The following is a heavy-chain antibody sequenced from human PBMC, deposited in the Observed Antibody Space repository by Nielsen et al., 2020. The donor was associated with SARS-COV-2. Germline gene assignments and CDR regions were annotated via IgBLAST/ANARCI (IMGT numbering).Heavy chain of an antibody. Sequence: GESLKISCAASGFTFSHAWMSWVRQAPGKGLEWVSAISGSGGSTYYADSVKGRFTISRDNSKNTLYLQMNSLRAEDTAVYYCAKGGYCSGGSCLRWALAFDIWGQGTMVTVSS. J-gene: IGHJ3*02. V-gene: IGHV3-23*01. CDR3: AKGGYCSGGSCLRWALAFDI. CDR2: ISGSGGST. D-gene: IGHD2-15*01. CDR1: GFTFSHAW.